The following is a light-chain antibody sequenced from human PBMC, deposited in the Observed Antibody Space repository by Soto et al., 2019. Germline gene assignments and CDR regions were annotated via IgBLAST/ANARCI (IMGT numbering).Light chain of an antibody. CDR3: KQYGSSPLT. V-gene: IGKV3-20*01. CDR1: QSVSSSY. Sequence: EIVLTQSPGTLSLSPGERATLSCRASQSVSSSYLAWYQQKPGQAPRLLISGASSRATGIPDRFSGSGSGTDFALTSSRLEPEDFAVYYCKQYGSSPLTFVQGTKVEIK. J-gene: IGKJ1*01. CDR2: GAS.